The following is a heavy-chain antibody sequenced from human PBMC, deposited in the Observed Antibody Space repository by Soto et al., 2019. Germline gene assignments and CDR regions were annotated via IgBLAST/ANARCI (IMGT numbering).Heavy chain of an antibody. Sequence: QVQLVQSGAEVKKPGSSVKVSCKASGGTFSSYTISWVRQAPGQGLEWMGRIIPILGIANYAQKFQGRVTITADKSTSTAYMELSSLRSEDTAVYYGAARQKVAATPAWFDPWGQGTLVTVSS. V-gene: IGHV1-69*02. J-gene: IGHJ5*02. D-gene: IGHD2-15*01. CDR2: IIPILGIA. CDR3: AARQKVAATPAWFDP. CDR1: GGTFSSYT.